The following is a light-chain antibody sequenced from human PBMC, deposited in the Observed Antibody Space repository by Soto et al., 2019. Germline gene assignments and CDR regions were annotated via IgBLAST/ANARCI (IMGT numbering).Light chain of an antibody. J-gene: IGLJ1*01. CDR1: SSDVGGYNY. V-gene: IGLV2-14*01. CDR3: SSYTSSSTYV. Sequence: QSALTQPASVSGSPGQSITISCTGTSSDVGGYNYVSWYQQHPGKAPKLMIFEVSSRPPGVSNRFSGSKSGNTASLTISGLQAEDEADYYCSSYTSSSTYVFGTGTKVTV. CDR2: EVS.